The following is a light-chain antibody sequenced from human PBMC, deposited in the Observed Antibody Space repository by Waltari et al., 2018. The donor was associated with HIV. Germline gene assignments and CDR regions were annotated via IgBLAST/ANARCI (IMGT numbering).Light chain of an antibody. Sequence: QSVLTQPPSVSGAPGQRITISCTGRRTNLGSNYDVNWYQQLPGRAPRLLISQNNNRPEGVPDRFAGSKSDTSASLVITGLQADDEAIYYCQSFDNSLSGSVFGGGTKLTVL. V-gene: IGLV1-40*01. CDR1: RTNLGSNYD. CDR2: QNN. J-gene: IGLJ3*02. CDR3: QSFDNSLSGSV.